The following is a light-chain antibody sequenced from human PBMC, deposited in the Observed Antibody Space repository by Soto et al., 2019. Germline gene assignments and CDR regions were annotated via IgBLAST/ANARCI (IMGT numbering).Light chain of an antibody. V-gene: IGLV2-14*01. CDR2: DVS. CDR3: TSYTSSSTYV. CDR1: SSDVGGYKY. J-gene: IGLJ1*01. Sequence: QSVLTQPASVSGSPGQSMAISCTGTSSDVGGYKYVSWYQQHPGKAPKLMIYDVSNRPSGVSDRFSGSKSGNTASLTISWLQAEDEADYYCTSYTSSSTYVFGTGTKVTV.